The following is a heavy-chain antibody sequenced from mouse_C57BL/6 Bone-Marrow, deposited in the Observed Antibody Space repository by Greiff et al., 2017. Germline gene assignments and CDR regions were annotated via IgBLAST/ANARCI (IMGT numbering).Heavy chain of an antibody. J-gene: IGHJ3*01. D-gene: IGHD1-1*01. CDR3: TTGYYGNSFLAY. Sequence: EVQLQQSGAELVRPGASVKLSCTASGFNIKDDYMHWVKQRPEQGLEWIGWIDPENGDTEYASKFQGKATITADTSSNTAYLQLSSLTSEDTAVYYCTTGYYGNSFLAYWGQGTLVTVSA. CDR2: IDPENGDT. CDR1: GFNIKDDY. V-gene: IGHV14-4*01.